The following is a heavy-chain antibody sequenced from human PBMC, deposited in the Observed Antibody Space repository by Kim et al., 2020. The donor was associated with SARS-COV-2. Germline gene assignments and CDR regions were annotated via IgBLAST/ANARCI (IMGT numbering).Heavy chain of an antibody. CDR2: INPNSGST. J-gene: IGHJ6*02. V-gene: IGHV1-2*02. D-gene: IGHD4-4*01. Sequence: ASVKVSCKTSGYTFTGYYMHWVRQAPGQGLEWMAWINPNSGSTNYAQNFQGRVTMTRDTSISTAYMELSRLGFDDTAMYYCARALTVTTFGAHYYYGMDVWGQGTTVTVSS. CDR1: GYTFTGYY. CDR3: ARALTVTTFGAHYYYGMDV.